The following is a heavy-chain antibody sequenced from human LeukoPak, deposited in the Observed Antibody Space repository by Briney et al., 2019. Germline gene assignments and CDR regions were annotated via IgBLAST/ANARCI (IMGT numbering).Heavy chain of an antibody. CDR3: ASRGRGDAFDI. CDR2: IHHSGGI. J-gene: IGHJ3*02. CDR1: GDSISSDIW. V-gene: IGHV4-4*02. D-gene: IGHD3-10*01. Sequence: PSGTLSLTCAVSGDSISSDIWWNWVRQPPGKGLEWIGEIHHSGGINYNPSLKSRVTISVDRSKNQFSLKLSSVTAADTAVYYCASRGRGDAFDIWGQGTMVTVSS.